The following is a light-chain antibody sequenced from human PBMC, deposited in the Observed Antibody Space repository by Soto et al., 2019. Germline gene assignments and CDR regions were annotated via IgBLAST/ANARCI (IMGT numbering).Light chain of an antibody. CDR2: EVS. V-gene: IGLV2-8*01. CDR3: SSYAGSNNLV. Sequence: QSALTQPPSASGSPGQSVTISCTGSSSDVGGYNSVYWYQHHPGKVPKVMIYEVSKRPSGVPDRFSGSKSVNTASLTVSGLQAEDEADYYCSSYAGSNNLVFGGGTKLTVL. J-gene: IGLJ2*01. CDR1: SSDVGGYNS.